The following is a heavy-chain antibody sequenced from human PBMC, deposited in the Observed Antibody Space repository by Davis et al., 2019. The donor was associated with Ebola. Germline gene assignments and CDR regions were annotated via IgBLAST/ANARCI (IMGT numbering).Heavy chain of an antibody. J-gene: IGHJ4*02. CDR1: GFTFDDYA. Sequence: GGSLRLSCAASGFTFDDYAMHWVRQSPGKGLECVSLINGDGTLTYYADSVKGRFTISRDNSKNSLYLQMNSLTSEDTAIYYCGKADCGGDCRVVDFWGQGTLVTVSA. CDR3: GKADCGGDCRVVDF. CDR2: INGDGTLT. D-gene: IGHD2-21*02. V-gene: IGHV3-43*02.